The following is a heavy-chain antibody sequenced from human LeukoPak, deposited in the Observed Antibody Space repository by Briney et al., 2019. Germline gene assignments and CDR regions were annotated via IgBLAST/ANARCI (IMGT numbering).Heavy chain of an antibody. CDR3: ARAPTYYYDRSGYSFDP. V-gene: IGHV4-31*03. J-gene: IGHJ5*02. Sequence: ASPSLSPTCPVSGGSMSSGGYYWSWIRRHPWKGLEWIGKMYYSGSTWYIPSLKSRVPISVDTSNNQFSLTLSSVTAAATAVYYCARAPTYYYDRSGYSFDPWGQGTLVSVSS. CDR2: MYYSGST. D-gene: IGHD3-22*01. CDR1: GGSMSSGGYY.